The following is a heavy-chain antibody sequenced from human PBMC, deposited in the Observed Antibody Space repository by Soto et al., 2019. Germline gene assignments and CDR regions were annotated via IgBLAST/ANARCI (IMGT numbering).Heavy chain of an antibody. CDR3: ARESTVTTGHYWFDP. V-gene: IGHV4-30-4*08. J-gene: IGHJ5*02. D-gene: IGHD4-4*01. CDR1: CGSSGGGDYC. Sequence: SETLSVTSTVSCGSSGGGDYCWSWIRQPPGKGLEWIGYIYYSGSTYYNPSLKSRVTISVDTPKNQFSLKLSSVTAADTAVYYCARESTVTTGHYWFDPWGQGTLVTVSS. CDR2: IYYSGST.